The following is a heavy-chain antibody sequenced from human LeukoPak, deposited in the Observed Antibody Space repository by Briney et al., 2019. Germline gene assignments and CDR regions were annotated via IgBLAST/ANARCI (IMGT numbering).Heavy chain of an antibody. CDR1: GFTFSSSA. CDR3: ARDSRTGKGDYDY. V-gene: IGHV3-23*01. D-gene: IGHD1-1*01. CDR2: ISNNGGYT. Sequence: GGSLRLSCAASGFTFSSSAMSWVRQAPGKGLEWVSAISNNGGYTYYADSVQGRFTISRDNSKNTLYLQMNSLRTEDTAVYYCARDSRTGKGDYDYWGQGTLVTVSS. J-gene: IGHJ4*02.